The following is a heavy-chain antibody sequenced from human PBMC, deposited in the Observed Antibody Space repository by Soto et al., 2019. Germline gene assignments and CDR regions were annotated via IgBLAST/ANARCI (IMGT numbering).Heavy chain of an antibody. CDR1: RGTLRSYA. Sequence: SVKVSCKASRGTLRSYAISWVRPAPGQGLEWMGGIIPIFGTANYAQKFQGRVTITADESTSTAYMELSSLRSEDTAVYYCARDQIAAAGSLRGFDPWGQGTLVTVSS. CDR2: IIPIFGTA. J-gene: IGHJ5*02. D-gene: IGHD6-13*01. V-gene: IGHV1-69*13. CDR3: ARDQIAAAGSLRGFDP.